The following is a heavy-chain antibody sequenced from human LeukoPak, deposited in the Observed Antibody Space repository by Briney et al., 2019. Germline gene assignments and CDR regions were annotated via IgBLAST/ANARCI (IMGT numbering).Heavy chain of an antibody. V-gene: IGHV3-30*01. CDR3: ARGNVLRFSAWFDP. Sequence: GRSLRLSCAASGFTFSSYAMHWVRQAPGKGLEWVALISYDGGNTYYADSVKGRFTISRDNSKNTLDLQLNSLRVEDTAVYYCARGNVLRFSAWFDPWGQGTLVTVSS. CDR2: ISYDGGNT. D-gene: IGHD3-3*01. J-gene: IGHJ5*02. CDR1: GFTFSSYA.